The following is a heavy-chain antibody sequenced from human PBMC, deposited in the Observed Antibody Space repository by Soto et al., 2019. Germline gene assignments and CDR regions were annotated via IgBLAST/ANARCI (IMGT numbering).Heavy chain of an antibody. CDR3: ARGGVSTRTFDY. D-gene: IGHD3-3*01. CDR2: IYPSDSDT. J-gene: IGHJ4*02. Sequence: GALKISGKGSGYNFAGYWIAGGRQRPGKGLGLMGIIYPSDSDTRYRPSFQGQVTISADKSISSAYLQWSSLRASDTAMYYCARGGVSTRTFDYWGQGTPVTVSS. CDR1: GYNFAGYW. V-gene: IGHV5-51*01.